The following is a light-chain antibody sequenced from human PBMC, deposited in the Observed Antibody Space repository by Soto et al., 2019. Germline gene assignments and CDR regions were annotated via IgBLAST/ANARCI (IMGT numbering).Light chain of an antibody. J-gene: IGKJ2*01. V-gene: IGKV1-5*03. CDR3: QQYNTWPPYT. CDR1: QSISSW. CDR2: KAS. Sequence: DIQMTQSPSTLSASVGDRVTITCRASQSISSWLAWYQQKPGKAPKLLIYKASSLESGVPSRFSGSGSGTEFTLTISSLQSEDFAVYYCQQYNTWPPYTFGQGTKVDIK.